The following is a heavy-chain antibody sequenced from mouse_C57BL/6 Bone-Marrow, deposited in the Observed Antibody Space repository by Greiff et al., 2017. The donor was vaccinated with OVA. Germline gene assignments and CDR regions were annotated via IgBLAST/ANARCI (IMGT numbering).Heavy chain of an antibody. V-gene: IGHV1-49*01. CDR1: YFAFMASA. CDR3: ARSYYGSSLLAMDY. Sequence: QVQLQQSGAELVRPGSSVELSCKDSYFAFMASAMHWVKQRPGHGLEWIGSFTIYSDATEYGENFKGKATLTANTSSSTAYMELSSLTSENSAVYDCARSYYGSSLLAMDYWGQGTSVTVSS. D-gene: IGHD1-1*01. CDR2: FTIYSDAT. J-gene: IGHJ4*01.